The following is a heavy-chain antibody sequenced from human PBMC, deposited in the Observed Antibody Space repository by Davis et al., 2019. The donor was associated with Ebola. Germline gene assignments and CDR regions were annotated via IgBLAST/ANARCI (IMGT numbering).Heavy chain of an antibody. CDR2: ISYDGSNK. J-gene: IGHJ6*03. V-gene: IGHV3-30-3*01. CDR1: GFTFSSYA. D-gene: IGHD1-14*01. Sequence: PGGSLRLSCAASGFTFSSYAMHWVRQAPGKGLEWVAVISYDGSNKYYADSVKGRFTISRDNSKNTLYLQMNSLRAEDTAVYYCARDSREETAYYYYYMDVWGKGTTVTVSS. CDR3: ARDSREETAYYYYYMDV.